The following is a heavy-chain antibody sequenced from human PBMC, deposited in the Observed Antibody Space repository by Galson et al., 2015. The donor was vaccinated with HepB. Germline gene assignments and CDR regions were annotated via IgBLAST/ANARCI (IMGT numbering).Heavy chain of an antibody. CDR2: ISAYNGNT. V-gene: IGHV1-18*01. CDR3: ARDRSRSSGWYRVAFDI. Sequence: SVKVSCKASGYTFTSYGISWVRQAPGQGLEWMGWISAYNGNTNYAQKLQGRVTMTTDTSTSTAYMELRSLRSDDTAVYYCARDRSRSSGWYRVAFDIWGQGTMVTVSS. D-gene: IGHD6-19*01. J-gene: IGHJ3*02. CDR1: GYTFTSYG.